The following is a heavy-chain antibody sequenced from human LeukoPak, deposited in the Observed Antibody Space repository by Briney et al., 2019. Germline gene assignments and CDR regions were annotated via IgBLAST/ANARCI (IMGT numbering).Heavy chain of an antibody. CDR1: GFTFSSYA. CDR3: ARQGVPAPYYYYMDV. Sequence: PGGSLRLSCAASGFTFSSYAMHWVRQAPGKGLEYVSAISSNGGSTYYANSVKGRFTISRDNSKNTLYLQMGRLRAEDMAVYYCARQGVPAPYYYYMDVWGKGTTVTASS. CDR2: ISSNGGST. D-gene: IGHD3-16*01. V-gene: IGHV3-64*01. J-gene: IGHJ6*03.